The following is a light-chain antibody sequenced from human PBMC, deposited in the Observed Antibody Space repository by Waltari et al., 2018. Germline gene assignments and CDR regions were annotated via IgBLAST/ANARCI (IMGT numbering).Light chain of an antibody. Sequence: DIVLTQSPGTLSLSPGERAPLSCRASRSVSYNYLAWYQQKPGQAPRLLIYAASSRATCIPDRVSGSGAGTDFTLTITRVEPEDFAVYYCQQYGSSPWTFGQGTKVDIK. CDR3: QQYGSSPWT. V-gene: IGKV3-20*01. CDR1: RSVSYNY. CDR2: AAS. J-gene: IGKJ1*01.